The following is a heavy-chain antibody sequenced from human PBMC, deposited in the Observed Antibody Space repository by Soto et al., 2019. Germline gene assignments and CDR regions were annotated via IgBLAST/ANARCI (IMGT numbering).Heavy chain of an antibody. CDR2: INSDGSST. V-gene: IGHV3-74*01. Sequence: GGSLRLSCAASGFTFSSYWMHWVRQAPGKGLVWVSRINSDGSSTSYADSVKGRFTISRDNAKNTLYLQMNSLRAEDTAVYYCARVYYDFWSGYYSFDYWGQGTLVTVSS. CDR3: ARVYYDFWSGYYSFDY. J-gene: IGHJ4*02. D-gene: IGHD3-3*01. CDR1: GFTFSSYW.